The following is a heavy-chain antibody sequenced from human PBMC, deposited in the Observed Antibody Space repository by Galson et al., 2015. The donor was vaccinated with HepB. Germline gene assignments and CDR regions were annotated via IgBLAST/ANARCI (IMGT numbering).Heavy chain of an antibody. Sequence: SVKVSCKASGYTFTSYYMHWVRQAPGQGLEWMGIINPSGGSTSYAQKFQGRVTMTRDTSTSTVYMELSSLRSEDTAVYYCARDHHYYGSGSYPTFDYWGQGTLVTVSS. CDR3: ARDHHYYGSGSYPTFDY. CDR2: INPSGGST. D-gene: IGHD3-10*01. J-gene: IGHJ4*02. V-gene: IGHV1-46*01. CDR1: GYTFTSYY.